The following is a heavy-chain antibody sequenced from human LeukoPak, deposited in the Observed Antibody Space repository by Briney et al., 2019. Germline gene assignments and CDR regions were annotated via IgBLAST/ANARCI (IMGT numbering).Heavy chain of an antibody. Sequence: TLSLTCTVSGGSISSSSYYWGWIRQPPGEALEWLALIYWNDDKRYSPSLKSRLTITKDTSKNQVVLTMTNMDPVDTATYYCALKGIAAADFDYWGQGTLVTVSS. CDR2: IYWNDDK. CDR1: GGSISSSSYY. V-gene: IGHV2-5*01. CDR3: ALKGIAAADFDY. D-gene: IGHD6-13*01. J-gene: IGHJ4*02.